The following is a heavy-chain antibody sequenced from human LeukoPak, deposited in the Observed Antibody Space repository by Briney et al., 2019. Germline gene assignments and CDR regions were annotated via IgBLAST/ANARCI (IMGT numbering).Heavy chain of an antibody. J-gene: IGHJ6*03. V-gene: IGHV3-7*01. Sequence: GGSLRLSCAASGFIFSSYWMSWVRQAPGKGLEGVADIQPDGSEKDYVGSVEGRFTIYRDNAKNSVSLQMNSLRAEDTAVYYCARKNGGYERYYYYYMDVWGKGTTVTVSS. CDR2: IQPDGSEK. CDR1: GFIFSSYW. D-gene: IGHD5-12*01. CDR3: ARKNGGYERYYYYYMDV.